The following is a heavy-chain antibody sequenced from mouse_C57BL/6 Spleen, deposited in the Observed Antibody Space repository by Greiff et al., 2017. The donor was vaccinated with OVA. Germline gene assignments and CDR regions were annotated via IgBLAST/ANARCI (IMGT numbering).Heavy chain of an antibody. Sequence: EVHLVESGGGLVQSGRSLRLSCATSGFTFSDFYMEWVRQAPGKGLEWIAASRNKANDYTTEYSASVKGRFIVSRDTSQSILYLQMNALRAEDTAIYYCARDNGYDYFDYWGQGTTLTVSS. D-gene: IGHD2-2*01. CDR1: GFTFSDFY. CDR3: ARDNGYDYFDY. CDR2: SRNKANDYTT. J-gene: IGHJ2*01. V-gene: IGHV7-1*01.